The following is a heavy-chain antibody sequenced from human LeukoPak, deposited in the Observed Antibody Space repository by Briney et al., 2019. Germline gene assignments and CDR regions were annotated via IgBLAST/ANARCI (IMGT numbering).Heavy chain of an antibody. Sequence: SETLSLTCTVSGGSIRSSTYYWAWIRQPPGKGLEWIGTIHYTGTTYYNPSLKSRVTISVDTSKNQFSLNLSSVTAADTTFYYCARLGGYYDPPDYWGQGTLVTVSS. D-gene: IGHD3-22*01. V-gene: IGHV4-39*01. CDR2: IHYTGTT. CDR3: ARLGGYYDPPDY. CDR1: GGSIRSSTYY. J-gene: IGHJ4*02.